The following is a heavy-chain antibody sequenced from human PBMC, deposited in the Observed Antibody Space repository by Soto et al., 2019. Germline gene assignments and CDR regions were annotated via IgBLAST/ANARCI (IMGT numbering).Heavy chain of an antibody. CDR2: IFYLGSS. CDR3: ARHSLALRKNNWFDP. D-gene: IGHD3-3*02. CDR1: GDSIISSDFY. Sequence: NPSETLSLTCTVSGDSIISSDFYWGWVRQPPGKGLEWIGSIFYLGSSYYNPSLKSRVTMSVGTSKNQFSLRLRSVTAADTALYFCARHSLALRKNNWFDPWGQGIMVTVSS. V-gene: IGHV4-39*01. J-gene: IGHJ5*02.